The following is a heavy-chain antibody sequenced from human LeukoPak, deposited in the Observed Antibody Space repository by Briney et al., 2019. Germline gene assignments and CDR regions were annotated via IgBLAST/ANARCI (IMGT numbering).Heavy chain of an antibody. CDR1: GGTFSSYG. CDR3: ARWDSSGLDY. CDR2: IIPIFGTA. V-gene: IGHV1-69*13. J-gene: IGHJ4*02. D-gene: IGHD6-19*01. Sequence: SVKVSCKASGGTFSSYGISWVRQAPGQGLEWMGGIIPIFGTANYAQKFQGRVTITADESTSTAYMELSSLRSEDTAVYYCARWDSSGLDYWGQGTLVTVSS.